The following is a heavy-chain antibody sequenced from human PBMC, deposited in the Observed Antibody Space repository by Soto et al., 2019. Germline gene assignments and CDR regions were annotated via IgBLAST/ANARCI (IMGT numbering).Heavy chain of an antibody. CDR3: ARAPEYYGSGRHAREARGGGMGV. Sequence: QVQLVQSGAEVKKPGASVKVSCKASGYTFTSYGISWVRQAPGQGLEWMGWISAYNGNTNYAQKLQGRVTMTTDTCERTASMERRGLRSDDTAVNYSARAPEYYGSGRHAREARGGGMGVLGQGTAVTVSS. D-gene: IGHD3-10*01. V-gene: IGHV1-18*01. CDR1: GYTFTSYG. CDR2: ISAYNGNT. J-gene: IGHJ6*02.